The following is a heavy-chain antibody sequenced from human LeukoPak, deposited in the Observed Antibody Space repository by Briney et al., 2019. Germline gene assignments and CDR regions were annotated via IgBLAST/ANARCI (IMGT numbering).Heavy chain of an antibody. CDR2: IYTSGST. D-gene: IGHD3-16*02. CDR3: ARRGGLRLGELSLRVYYY. Sequence: SETLSLTCTVSGGSISSGSYYWSWIRQPAGKGLEWIGRIYTSGSTNYNPSLKSRVTISVDTSKNQFSLKLSSVTAADTAVYYCARRGGLRLGELSLRVYYYWGQGTLVTVSS. J-gene: IGHJ4*02. V-gene: IGHV4-61*02. CDR1: GGSISSGSYY.